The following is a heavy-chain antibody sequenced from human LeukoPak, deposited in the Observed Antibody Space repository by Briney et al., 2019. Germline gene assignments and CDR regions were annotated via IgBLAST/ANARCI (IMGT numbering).Heavy chain of an antibody. J-gene: IGHJ5*02. CDR1: GFTFSNYE. CDR3: ARGLYWFDP. Sequence: GGSLRLSCAASGFTFSNYEMNWVRQAPGKGLEWLSCISNSGSNIYYADSVKGRFTISRDNAKNSLYLQMNSLRAEDAAVYYCARGLYWFDPWGQGTLVTVSS. V-gene: IGHV3-48*03. CDR2: ISNSGSNI.